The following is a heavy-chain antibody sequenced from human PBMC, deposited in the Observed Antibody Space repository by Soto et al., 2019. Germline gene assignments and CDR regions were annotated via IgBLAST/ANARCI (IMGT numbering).Heavy chain of an antibody. D-gene: IGHD4-17*01. CDR2: MYLGGSF. CDR3: ARETYGDYVGYFDY. V-gene: IGHV4-4*09. J-gene: IGHJ4*02. CDR1: GASVSTGY. Sequence: SETLSLTCTVSGASVSTGYWSWIRQPPGRGLEWLGFMYLGGSFNYNPSLSSRVTISVDKSKNQFSLNVTSVTAADTAVYYCARETYGDYVGYFDYWGQGTLVTVSS.